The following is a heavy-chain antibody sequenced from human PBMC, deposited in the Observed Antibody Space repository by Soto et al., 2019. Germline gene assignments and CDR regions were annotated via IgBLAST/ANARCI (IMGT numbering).Heavy chain of an antibody. Sequence: GGSLRLSCAASGFTFDDYAMHWVRQAPGKGLEWVAGITCDGSNKYYADSVKGRFTISRDNSKNTLYLQMNSLRAEDTAVYYCAKDSSTTGTTWSWFDPWGQGALVTVSS. D-gene: IGHD1-1*01. CDR2: ITCDGSNK. J-gene: IGHJ5*02. CDR3: AKDSSTTGTTWSWFDP. CDR1: GFTFDDYA. V-gene: IGHV3-30*18.